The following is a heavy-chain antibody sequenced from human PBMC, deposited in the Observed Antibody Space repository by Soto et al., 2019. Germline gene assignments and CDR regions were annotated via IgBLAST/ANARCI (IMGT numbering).Heavy chain of an antibody. Sequence: QVQLQESGPGLVKPSQTLSLTCTVSGGSISSGDYYWSWIRQPPGKGLEWIGYIYYSGSTYYNPSRKSRVTISVDTTKNHYSLKLRSVTAAETVVYYCAREVGVATARGTYYYYGMDVWGQGTTVTVSS. CDR1: GGSISSGDYY. CDR2: IYYSGST. D-gene: IGHD3-3*01. CDR3: AREVGVATARGTYYYYGMDV. V-gene: IGHV4-30-4*01. J-gene: IGHJ6*02.